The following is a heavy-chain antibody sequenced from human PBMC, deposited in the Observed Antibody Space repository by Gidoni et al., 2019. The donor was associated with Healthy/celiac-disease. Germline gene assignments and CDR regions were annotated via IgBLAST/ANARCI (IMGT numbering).Heavy chain of an antibody. V-gene: IGHV4-39*01. J-gene: IGHJ4*02. CDR2: IYYSGST. D-gene: IGHD3-22*01. CDR3: ARQNYDSSGYYYFFDY. CDR1: GGSISSSSYY. Sequence: QLQLQESGPGLVKPSETLSLTCTVSGGSISSSSYYWGWIRQPPGKGLEWIGSIYYSGSTYYNPSLKSRVTISVDTSKNQFSLKLSSVTAADTAVYYCARQNYDSSGYYYFFDYWGQGTLVTVSS.